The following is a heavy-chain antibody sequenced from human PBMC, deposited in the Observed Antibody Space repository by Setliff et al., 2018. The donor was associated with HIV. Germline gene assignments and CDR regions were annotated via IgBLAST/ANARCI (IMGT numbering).Heavy chain of an antibody. CDR2: INYSGTT. V-gene: IGHV4-59*12. CDR1: NGSINTYY. CDR3: ARDNPHFGVASSYYYGMDV. J-gene: IGHJ6*02. Sequence: SETLSLTCTVSNGSINTYYWSWIRQSPGKGLEWIGYINYSGTTNYNPSLRSRVTISLDASKNQFSLKLTSVTAADTAVYYCARDNPHFGVASSYYYGMDVWGQGTTVTVSS. D-gene: IGHD3-3*01.